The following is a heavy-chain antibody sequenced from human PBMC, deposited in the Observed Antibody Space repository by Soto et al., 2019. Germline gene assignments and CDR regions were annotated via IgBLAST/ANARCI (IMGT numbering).Heavy chain of an antibody. CDR2: IKSKTDGGTT. CDR3: TTQIVVVIPDAFDI. CDR1: GFTFSSYG. Sequence: KPXGSLRLSCAAAGFTFSSYGMHWVRQAPGRGLEWVGRIKSKTDGGTTDYAAPVKGRFTISRDDSKNTLYLQMNSLKTEDTAVYYCTTQIVVVIPDAFDIWGQGTMVTVSS. V-gene: IGHV3-15*01. J-gene: IGHJ3*02. D-gene: IGHD3-22*01.